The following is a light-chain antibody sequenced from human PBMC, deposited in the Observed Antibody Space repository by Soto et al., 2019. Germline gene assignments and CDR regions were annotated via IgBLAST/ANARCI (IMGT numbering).Light chain of an antibody. CDR2: GAS. J-gene: IGKJ5*01. V-gene: IGKV3-20*01. Sequence: EIVLTQSPGTLSLSPGASATLSCRASQSVSNNYLAWYQQKPGQAPRLLIYGASSRATGIPASFSGSGSGTDFTLTISRLEPEDFAVYYCQQYGSPLITFGQGTRLEIK. CDR1: QSVSNNY. CDR3: QQYGSPLIT.